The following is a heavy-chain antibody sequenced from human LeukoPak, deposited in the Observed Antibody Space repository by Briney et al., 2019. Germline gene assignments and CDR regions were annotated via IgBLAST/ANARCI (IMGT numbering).Heavy chain of an antibody. V-gene: IGHV1-2*02. CDR3: ARGIGEDDAFDI. Sequence: ASVKVSCKASGYSFTGYWTHWVRQAPGQGLEWMGWINPNSGDTNIAQKFQGRVTMTRDTSISTAYMELSRLRSDDTAVYYCARGIGEDDAFDIWGQGTMVTVSS. CDR2: INPNSGDT. D-gene: IGHD3-16*02. J-gene: IGHJ3*02. CDR1: GYSFTGYW.